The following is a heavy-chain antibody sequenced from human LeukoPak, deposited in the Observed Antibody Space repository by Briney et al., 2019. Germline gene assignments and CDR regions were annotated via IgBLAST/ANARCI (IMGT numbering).Heavy chain of an antibody. V-gene: IGHV3-30*04. J-gene: IGHJ2*01. CDR2: MSYHGSHT. CDR1: GFIFSSFA. Sequence: PGRSLRLSCAASGFIFSSFAMHWVRQAPGKGLEWVASMSYHGSHTYFADSVKGRFSISRDDSKNTLYLRMNSLRVEDTAVYFCARDPERLAQGYFDVWGRGTLVTVSS. CDR3: ARDPERLAQGYFDV.